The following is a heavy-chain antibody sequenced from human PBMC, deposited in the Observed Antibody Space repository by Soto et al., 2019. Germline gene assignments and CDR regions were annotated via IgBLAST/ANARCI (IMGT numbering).Heavy chain of an antibody. CDR2: ISGSGVAK. J-gene: IGHJ6*02. CDR3: ARLSGDHSAFFSYGMDA. V-gene: IGHV3-23*01. CDR1: GFTFSSSA. D-gene: IGHD2-21*01. Sequence: GGSLRLSCVASGFTFSSSAMNWVRQAPGKGLEWVSTISGSGVAKYYADSVKGRFTISRDNSNNTVSLQMNSLRADDTAVYYCARLSGDHSAFFSYGMDAWGQGTTVTVSS.